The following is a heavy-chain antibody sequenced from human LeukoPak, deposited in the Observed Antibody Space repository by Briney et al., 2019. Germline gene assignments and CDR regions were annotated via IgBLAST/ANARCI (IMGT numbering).Heavy chain of an antibody. CDR1: GFTVSSNY. D-gene: IGHD6-13*01. V-gene: IGHV3-53*01. Sequence: GGSLRLSCAASGFTVSSNYMSWVRQAPGKGLEWVSVIYSGGSTDYADSVKGRFTISRDNSKNTLYLQMNSLRAEDTAVYYCARGRAEAYSSTWYQDGMDVWGLGTTVTVSS. J-gene: IGHJ6*02. CDR2: IYSGGST. CDR3: ARGRAEAYSSTWYQDGMDV.